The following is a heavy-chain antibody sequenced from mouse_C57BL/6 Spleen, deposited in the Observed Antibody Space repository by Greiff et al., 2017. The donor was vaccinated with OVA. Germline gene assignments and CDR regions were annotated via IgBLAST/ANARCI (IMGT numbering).Heavy chain of an antibody. D-gene: IGHD2-4*01. CDR2: IYPGAGDP. CDR3: ARSLDYDGAWFAY. V-gene: IGHV1-80*01. J-gene: IGHJ3*01. Sequence: VQLQQSGAELVKPGASVKISCKASGYAFSSYWMNWVKQRPGKGLEWIGQIYPGAGDPNYNGKFKGKATLTADKTSSTAYMQLSSLTSEDSAVYFCARSLDYDGAWFAYWGQGTLVTVSA. CDR1: GYAFSSYW.